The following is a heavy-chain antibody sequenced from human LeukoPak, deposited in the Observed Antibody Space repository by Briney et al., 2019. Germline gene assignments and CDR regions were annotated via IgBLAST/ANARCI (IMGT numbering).Heavy chain of an antibody. V-gene: IGHV3-23*01. D-gene: IGHD2/OR15-2a*01. CDR1: GISLTNYA. Sequence: GGALRLACVVSGISLTNYAMTWVRQAPGRGLGWVAYFREWGGSTRYAAYVKRRFTSSTNTSLHTLYPQTPTLTAEDTAVYFCAKRGIMTRRILVIGYHQEADHYDYWGPGVLVTVSS. CDR2: FREWGGST. CDR3: AKRGIMTRRILVIGYHQEADHYDY. J-gene: IGHJ4*02.